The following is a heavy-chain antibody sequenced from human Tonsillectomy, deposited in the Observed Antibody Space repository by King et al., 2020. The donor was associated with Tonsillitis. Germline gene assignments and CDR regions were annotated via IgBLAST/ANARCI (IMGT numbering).Heavy chain of an antibody. V-gene: IGHV3-30-3*01. CDR2: ISYDGSNK. J-gene: IGHJ4*02. Sequence: HVQLVESGGGVVQPGRSLRLSCTASGFTFSDYAMHWVRQAPGKGLEWVAVISYDGSNKYYADSVKGRFTISRDNSKNTLYLKMHSLRVEDTAVYYCARDIGDYDNYVGYFDYWGQGTLVTVSS. CDR3: ARDIGDYDNYVGYFDY. D-gene: IGHD4-11*01. CDR1: GFTFSDYA.